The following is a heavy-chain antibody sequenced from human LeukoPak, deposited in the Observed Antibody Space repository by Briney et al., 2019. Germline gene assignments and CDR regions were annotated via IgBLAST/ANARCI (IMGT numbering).Heavy chain of an antibody. CDR2: INPYTGDT. CDR3: ARDLESPGELKYYYYMDV. Sequence: GGSLRLSCAASGFTFSSYGMHWVRQAPGQGLEWMGWINPYTGDTNSAQKFQGRVTMTRDTSISTAYMELSRLRSDDTAVYYCARDLESPGELKYYYYMDVWGKGTTVTVSS. V-gene: IGHV1-2*02. D-gene: IGHD3-10*01. J-gene: IGHJ6*03. CDR1: GFTFSSYG.